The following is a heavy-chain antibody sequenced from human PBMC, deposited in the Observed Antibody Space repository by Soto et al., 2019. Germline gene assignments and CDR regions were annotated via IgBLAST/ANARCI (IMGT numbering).Heavy chain of an antibody. CDR2: ISGTGAST. Sequence: GGSLRLSCAASGFTFSSYAMSWVRQAPGEGLEWVSTISGTGASTYYADSVKGRFTISKDNSKNTLYLQMNSLRAEDTAVYFCATKLGNYFDSSTYYPYYFDYWGQGTLVTVSS. CDR1: GFTFSSYA. J-gene: IGHJ4*02. CDR3: ATKLGNYFDSSTYYPYYFDY. V-gene: IGHV3-23*01. D-gene: IGHD3-22*01.